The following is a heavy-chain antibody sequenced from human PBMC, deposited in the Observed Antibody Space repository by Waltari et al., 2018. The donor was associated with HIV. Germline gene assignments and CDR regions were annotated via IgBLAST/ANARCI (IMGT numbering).Heavy chain of an antibody. CDR3: ARPPYYKSRGYDYSDSYFDY. Sequence: QVQLVQSGTEVKKPGASVKVSCKASGYIFTSYGITWMRQAPGQRLEWMGWVRAYNGNTNYAQKLQGRLRLTTDPSTNTAYRELRSLTSDDTAVYYCARPPYYKSRGYDYSDSYFDYWGQGTLVTVSS. CDR2: VRAYNGNT. J-gene: IGHJ4*02. D-gene: IGHD3-22*01. V-gene: IGHV1-18*01. CDR1: GYIFTSYG.